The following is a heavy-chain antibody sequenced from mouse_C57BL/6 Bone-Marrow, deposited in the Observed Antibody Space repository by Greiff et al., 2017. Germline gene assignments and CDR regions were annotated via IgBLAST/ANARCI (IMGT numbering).Heavy chain of an antibody. Sequence: QVQLKQSGAELMKPGASVKLSCKATGYTFTGYWIEWVKQRPGHGLEWIGEILPGSGSTNYNEKFKGKATFTADTSSNTAYMQLSSLTTEDSSIYYCARPYYYGSSSSYYFDYWGQGTTLTVSS. V-gene: IGHV1-9*01. CDR2: ILPGSGST. CDR1: GYTFTGYW. D-gene: IGHD1-1*01. J-gene: IGHJ2*01. CDR3: ARPYYYGSSSSYYFDY.